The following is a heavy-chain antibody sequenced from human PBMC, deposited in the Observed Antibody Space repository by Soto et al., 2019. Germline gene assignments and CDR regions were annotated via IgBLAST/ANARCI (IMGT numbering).Heavy chain of an antibody. CDR2: FDPEDGET. CDR1: GYTLTELS. V-gene: IGHV1-24*01. D-gene: IGHD3-10*01. Sequence: ASVKVSCKVSGYTLTELSMHWVRQAPGKGLEWMGGFDPEDGETIYAQKFQGRVTMTEDTSTDTAYMELSSLRSEDTAVYYCATVSRYYGSGKVPYSFDYWGQGTLVTVSS. CDR3: ATVSRYYGSGKVPYSFDY. J-gene: IGHJ4*02.